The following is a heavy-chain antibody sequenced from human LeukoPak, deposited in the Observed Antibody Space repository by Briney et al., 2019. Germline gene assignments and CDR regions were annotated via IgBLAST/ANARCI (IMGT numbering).Heavy chain of an antibody. V-gene: IGHV4-59*01. Sequence: SETLSLTCTVSGGSISSYYWSWIRQPPGKGLEWTGYIYYSGSTNYNPSLKSRVTISVDTSKNQFSLKLSSVTAADTAVYYCARGDSLFDYWGQGTLVTVSS. CDR3: ARGDSLFDY. CDR2: IYYSGST. J-gene: IGHJ4*02. D-gene: IGHD2-15*01. CDR1: GGSISSYY.